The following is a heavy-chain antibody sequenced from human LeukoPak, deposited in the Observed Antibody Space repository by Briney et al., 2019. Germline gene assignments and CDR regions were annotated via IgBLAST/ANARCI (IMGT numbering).Heavy chain of an antibody. CDR2: IYSTDKI. D-gene: IGHD3-22*01. Sequence: PGGSLRLSCAASGFTFSSYAMSWVRQAPGKGLEWVSVIYSTDKINHADSVQGRFTISRDPSKNTVYLQMNSLRGEDTAVYYCAREIGYYFDNHSSRLRGRFDVWGTGTTVIVSS. CDR1: GFTFSSYA. CDR3: AREIGYYFDNHSSRLRGRFDV. V-gene: IGHV3-23*05. J-gene: IGHJ6*04.